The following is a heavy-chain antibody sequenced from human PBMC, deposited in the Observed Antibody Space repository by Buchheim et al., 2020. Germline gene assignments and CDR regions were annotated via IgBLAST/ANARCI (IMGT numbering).Heavy chain of an antibody. D-gene: IGHD6-19*01. Sequence: QVQLVESGGGVVQPGRSLRLSCAASGFTFSSYAMHWVRQAPGKGLEWVALISYDGSNKYYADSVKGRFTLSRDNSKNTLYLPMNSLRPADTAVYYCARGDQWLLLGGTFDIWGQGTMVT. J-gene: IGHJ3*02. CDR2: ISYDGSNK. CDR1: GFTFSSYA. CDR3: ARGDQWLLLGGTFDI. V-gene: IGHV3-30-3*01.